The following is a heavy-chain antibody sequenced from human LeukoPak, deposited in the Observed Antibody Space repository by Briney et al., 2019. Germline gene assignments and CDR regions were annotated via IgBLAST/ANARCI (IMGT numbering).Heavy chain of an antibody. D-gene: IGHD6-6*01. CDR1: GITFSDYF. CDR2: SRNKANGYST. CDR3: AKLARGIAARRDYFDY. J-gene: IGHJ4*02. V-gene: IGHV3-72*01. Sequence: QSGGSLRLSCAASGITFSDYFMDWARQAPGKGLEWVGRSRNKANGYSTEFAASVKGRFTISRDESKNSVYLQMNSLRAEDTAVYYCAKLARGIAARRDYFDYWGQGTLVTVSS.